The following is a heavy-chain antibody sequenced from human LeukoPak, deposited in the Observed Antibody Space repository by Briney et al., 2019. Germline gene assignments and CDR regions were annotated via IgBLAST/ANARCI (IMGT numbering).Heavy chain of an antibody. J-gene: IGHJ4*02. CDR2: FDPEDGET. D-gene: IGHD3-10*01. V-gene: IGHV1-24*01. CDR1: GYTLTELS. CDR3: ATDLERRFGESLGY. Sequence: ASVKVSCKVSGYTLTELSMHWVRQAPGKGLEWMGGFDPEDGETIYAQKFQGRVTMTEDTSTDTAYMELSSLRSEDTAVYYCATDLERRFGESLGYWGQGTLVTVSS.